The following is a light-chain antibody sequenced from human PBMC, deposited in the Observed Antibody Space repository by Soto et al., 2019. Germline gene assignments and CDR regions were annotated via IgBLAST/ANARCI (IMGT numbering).Light chain of an antibody. V-gene: IGLV2-14*03. CDR3: TSWTTSTTMI. CDR2: DVN. CDR1: RSDIGAYNF. Sequence: SALTQPASVSGSPGQSITLSCTGTRSDIGAYNFVSWYQQHPGEVPKLMLYDVNVRPSGVSNRFSGSKSGNTASLTISGLQAEDEADYYCTSWTTSTTMIFGGGTKLTVL. J-gene: IGLJ2*01.